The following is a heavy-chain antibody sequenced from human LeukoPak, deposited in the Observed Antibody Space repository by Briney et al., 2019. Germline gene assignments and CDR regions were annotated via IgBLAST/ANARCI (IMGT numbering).Heavy chain of an antibody. Sequence: GRSLRFSCEVSGFTFSSYAMHWVRQAPGKGLEWVAVISYDGSNKYYADSVKGRFTISRDNSKNTLYLQMNSLKPEDTAVFYCAKAVHSSSSWQIDYWGQGTLVTVSS. CDR2: ISYDGSNK. CDR3: AKAVHSSSSWQIDY. D-gene: IGHD6-6*01. CDR1: GFTFSSYA. V-gene: IGHV3-30*18. J-gene: IGHJ4*02.